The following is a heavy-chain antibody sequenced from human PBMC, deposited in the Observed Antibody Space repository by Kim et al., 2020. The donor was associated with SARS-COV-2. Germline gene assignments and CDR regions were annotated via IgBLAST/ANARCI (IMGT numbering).Heavy chain of an antibody. J-gene: IGHJ4*02. V-gene: IGHV1-69*13. CDR2: IIPIIGTA. CDR1: GGTFSSYD. Sequence: SVKVSCKASGGTFSSYDISWVRQAPGQGLEWMGGIIPIIGTANYAQKFQGRVTITADESMSTAYMELSSLRSEDTAVYYCARYFRDSSSYSGYYFDFWGQGTLDSVS. D-gene: IGHD3-22*01. CDR3: ARYFRDSSSYSGYYFDF.